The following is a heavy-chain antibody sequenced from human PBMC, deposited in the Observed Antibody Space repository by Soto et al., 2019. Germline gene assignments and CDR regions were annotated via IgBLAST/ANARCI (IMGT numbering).Heavy chain of an antibody. V-gene: IGHV3-30-3*01. D-gene: IGHD1-1*01. Sequence: GGSLILSCEASGFNFRSYAMHWVRQAPGKGLEWVAVLSYDGADKYYADSVKGRFTVSRDNSKNTLSLQMNNLIAADTAVYYCAKDRPRRTSGYFFDYWGQGTPVTVSS. CDR3: AKDRPRRTSGYFFDY. J-gene: IGHJ4*02. CDR2: LSYDGADK. CDR1: GFNFRSYA.